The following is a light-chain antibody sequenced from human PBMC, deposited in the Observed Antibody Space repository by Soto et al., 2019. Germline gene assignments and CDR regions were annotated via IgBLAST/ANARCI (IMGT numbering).Light chain of an antibody. CDR2: GAS. J-gene: IGKJ1*01. CDR3: QQYGSSPWT. CDR1: QSVSSSY. V-gene: IGKV3-20*01. Sequence: EILLTQSPGTLSLSPGARPTLSCRASQSVSSSYLAWYQQKPGQAPRLLIYGASSRATGIPDRFSGSGSGTDFTLTISRLEPEDFAVYYCQQYGSSPWTFGQGTKVDIK.